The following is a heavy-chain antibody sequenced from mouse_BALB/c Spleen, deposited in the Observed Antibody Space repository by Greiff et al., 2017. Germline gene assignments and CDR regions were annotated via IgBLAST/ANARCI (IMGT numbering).Heavy chain of an antibody. J-gene: IGHJ4*01. CDR1: GYTFTSYY. CDR3: AKGSYAMDY. CDR2: INPSNGGT. Sequence: VQLQESGAELVKPGASVKLSCKASGYTFTSYYMYWVKQRPGQGLEWIGEINPSNGGTNFNEKFKSKTTLTVDKSSSTAYMQLSSLTSEDSAVYYCAKGSYAMDYWGQGTSVTVSS. V-gene: IGHV1S81*02.